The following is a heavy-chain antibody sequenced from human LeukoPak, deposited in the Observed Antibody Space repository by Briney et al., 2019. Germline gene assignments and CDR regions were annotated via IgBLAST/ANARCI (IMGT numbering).Heavy chain of an antibody. V-gene: IGHV4-59*01. CDR2: IYYSGST. J-gene: IGHJ6*03. CDR1: GGSISSYY. Sequence: SETLSLTCTVSGGSISSYYWSWIRQPPGKGLEWIGYIYYSGSTNYSPSLKSRVTISVDTSKNQFSLKLSSVTAADTAVYYCAREYCSSTSCLPSLSYMDVWGKGTTVTVSS. CDR3: AREYCSSTSCLPSLSYMDV. D-gene: IGHD2-2*01.